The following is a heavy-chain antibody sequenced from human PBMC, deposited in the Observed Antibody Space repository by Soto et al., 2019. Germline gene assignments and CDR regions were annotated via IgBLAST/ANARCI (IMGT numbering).Heavy chain of an antibody. V-gene: IGHV1-69*02. CDR2: IIPILGIA. Sequence: QVQLVQSGAEVKKPGSSVKVSCKASGGTFSSYTISWVRQAPGQGLEWMGRIIPILGIANYAQKFQGRVTITADKSTSTAYMELSSLRSEDTAAYYCARMTTTVTPIDYWGQGTLVTVSS. J-gene: IGHJ4*02. D-gene: IGHD4-17*01. CDR3: ARMTTTVTPIDY. CDR1: GGTFSSYT.